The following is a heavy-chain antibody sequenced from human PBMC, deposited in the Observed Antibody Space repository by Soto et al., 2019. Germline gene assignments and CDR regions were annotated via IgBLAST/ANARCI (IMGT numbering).Heavy chain of an antibody. J-gene: IGHJ6*02. CDR1: GGTFSSYA. D-gene: IGHD3-22*01. CDR2: IIPIFGTA. V-gene: IGHV1-69*01. CDR3: ASGHTYYYDSSGYPFGMDV. Sequence: QVQLVQSGAEVKKPGSSVKVSCKASGGTFSSYAISWVRQAPGQGLEWMGGIIPIFGTANYAQKFQGRVTITADESTSTAYMELSSLRSEDTAVYYCASGHTYYYDSSGYPFGMDVWGQGTTVPVSS.